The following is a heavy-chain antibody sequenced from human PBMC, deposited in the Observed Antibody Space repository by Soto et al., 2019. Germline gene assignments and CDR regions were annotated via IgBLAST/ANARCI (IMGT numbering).Heavy chain of an antibody. D-gene: IGHD2-2*01. J-gene: IGHJ5*02. CDR3: ALVGYCISFSCSNWFDP. Sequence: QITLKESGPTLVKPTQTLTLTCTFSGFSLSTSGVGVGWIRQPPGKALEWLALIYWDDDKRYSPSLKSRLTTSKDTSKNQVVLTTTNMDPVDTATYYCALVGYCISFSCSNWFDPWGQGTLVTVSS. CDR1: GFSLSTSGVG. V-gene: IGHV2-5*02. CDR2: IYWDDDK.